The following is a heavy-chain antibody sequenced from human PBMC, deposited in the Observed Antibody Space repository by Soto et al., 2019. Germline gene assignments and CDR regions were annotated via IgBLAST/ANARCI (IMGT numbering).Heavy chain of an antibody. J-gene: IGHJ5*02. V-gene: IGHV4-34*01. CDR3: ARVGYSSGLGWFDP. Sequence: ASETLSLICAVYGGYFSGYYWSWIRQPPGKGLEWIGEINHSVSTNYNPSLKSRVTISVDTSKHQFSLKLSSVTAADTAVYYCARVGYSSGLGWFDPWGQGTLVTVSS. CDR2: INHSVST. CDR1: GGYFSGYY. D-gene: IGHD6-19*01.